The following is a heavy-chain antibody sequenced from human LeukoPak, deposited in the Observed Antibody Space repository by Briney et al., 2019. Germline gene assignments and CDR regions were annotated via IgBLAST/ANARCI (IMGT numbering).Heavy chain of an antibody. CDR1: GFSFGNYA. CDR3: VKDPRDTYGANWFVS. CDR2: ISGTGGAT. V-gene: IGHV3-23*01. Sequence: GGSLRLSCVASGFSFGNYAMSWVRQAPGKGLQWVSQISGTGGATWYAGFARDRFTISRDNSKKTLYLQTSGLRVEDTAMYYCVKDPRDTYGANWFVSWGQGTLLIVSS. J-gene: IGHJ5*01. D-gene: IGHD2-21*01.